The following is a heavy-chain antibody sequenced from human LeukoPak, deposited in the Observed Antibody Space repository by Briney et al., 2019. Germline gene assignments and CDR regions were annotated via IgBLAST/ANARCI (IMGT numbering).Heavy chain of an antibody. V-gene: IGHV1-8*01. CDR1: GYTFTSYD. CDR2: MNPNSGNT. J-gene: IGHJ6*02. Sequence: ASVKVSCKASGYTFTSYDINWVRQATGQGLEWMGWMNPNSGNTGYTQKFQGRVTMTRNTSISTAYMELSSLRSEDTAVYYCARDQEPGYSSGRLNYYGMDVWGQGTTVTVSS. D-gene: IGHD6-19*01. CDR3: ARDQEPGYSSGRLNYYGMDV.